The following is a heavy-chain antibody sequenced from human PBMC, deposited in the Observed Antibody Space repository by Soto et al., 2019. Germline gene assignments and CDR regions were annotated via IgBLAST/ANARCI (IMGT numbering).Heavy chain of an antibody. D-gene: IGHD2-15*01. J-gene: IGHJ4*02. V-gene: IGHV3-30*18. Sequence: PGGSLRLSCAASGFTFSSYGMHWVRQAPGKGLEWVAVISYDGSNKYYADSVKGRFTISRDNSKNTLYLQMNSLRAEDTAVYYCAKVDRYCSGGSCLDYWGQGTLVTVSS. CDR2: ISYDGSNK. CDR1: GFTFSSYG. CDR3: AKVDRYCSGGSCLDY.